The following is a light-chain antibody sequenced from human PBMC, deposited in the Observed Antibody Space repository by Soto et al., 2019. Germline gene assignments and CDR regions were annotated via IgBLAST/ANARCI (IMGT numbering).Light chain of an antibody. CDR3: KQYDNLLLN. Sequence: IQMTHSPSSLSASVGDRVTITCPASQDISNYLNWYQQKPGKAPKILIYDAFDVETGVPSRFSGSGSGTDFTFTISNLQTEDIATYYSKQYDNLLLNFGGGTKVEIK. CDR2: DAF. J-gene: IGKJ4*01. V-gene: IGKV1-33*01. CDR1: QDISNY.